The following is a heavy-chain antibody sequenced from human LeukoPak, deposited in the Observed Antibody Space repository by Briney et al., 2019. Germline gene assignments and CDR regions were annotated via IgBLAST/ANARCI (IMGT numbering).Heavy chain of an antibody. J-gene: IGHJ4*02. CDR2: IIPIFGTA. Sequence: ASVTVSCKASGGTFSSYAISWVRQAPGQGLEWMGGIIPIFGTANYAQKFQGRVTITADESTSTAYMELSSLRSEDTAVYYCARDGVMATIGCYFDYWGQGTLVTVSS. CDR3: ARDGVMATIGCYFDY. V-gene: IGHV1-69*13. CDR1: GGTFSSYA. D-gene: IGHD5-24*01.